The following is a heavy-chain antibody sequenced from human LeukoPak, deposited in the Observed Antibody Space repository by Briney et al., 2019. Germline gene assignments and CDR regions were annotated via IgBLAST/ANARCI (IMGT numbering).Heavy chain of an antibody. CDR1: GFTFSSYS. J-gene: IGHJ4*02. V-gene: IGHV3-21*01. D-gene: IGHD2-2*02. CDR2: ISSSSSYI. Sequence: GGSLRLSCAASGFTFSSYSMNWVRQAPGKGLEWVSSISSSSSYIYYADSVKGRFTISRDNAKNSLYLQMNSLRAEDTAVYYCAREGSSTSCYKVWGQGTLVTVSS. CDR3: AREGSSTSCYKV.